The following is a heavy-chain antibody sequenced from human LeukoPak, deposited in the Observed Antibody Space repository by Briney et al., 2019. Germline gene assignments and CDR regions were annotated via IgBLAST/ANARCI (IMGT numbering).Heavy chain of an antibody. CDR3: AREWELTMAAPGY. D-gene: IGHD1-26*01. CDR1: GYTFTTYP. V-gene: IGHV1-3*01. Sequence: ASVKVSCKASGYTFTTYPMHWVRQAPGQGLEWMGWIIAGNGNTKYSRKFQGRVSFTRDTSASTAYMELSSLRSEDTAIYYCAREWELTMAAPGYWGQGTLVTVSS. J-gene: IGHJ4*02. CDR2: IIAGNGNT.